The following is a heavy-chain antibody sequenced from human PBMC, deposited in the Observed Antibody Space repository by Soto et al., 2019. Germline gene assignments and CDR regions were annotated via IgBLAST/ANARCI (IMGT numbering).Heavy chain of an antibody. V-gene: IGHV5-51*01. CDR2: IYPSDSDT. D-gene: IGHD3-3*01. CDR3: ARGGVSTRTFDY. J-gene: IGHJ4*02. Sequence: GESLKISCKGSGYTFAGYWIAWVRQMPGKGLELMGIIYPSDSDTRYRPSFQGQVTISADRSISSAYLQWSSLRASDTAMYYCARGGVSTRTFDYWGQGTPVTVSS. CDR1: GYTFAGYW.